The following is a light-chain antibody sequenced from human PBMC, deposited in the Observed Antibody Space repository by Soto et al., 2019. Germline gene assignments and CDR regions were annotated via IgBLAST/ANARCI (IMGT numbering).Light chain of an antibody. Sequence: DIQMTQSPSTLSASVGDRVTITCRASQSISSWLAWYQQKPGKAPKLLIYKASSLESGVPSRFSGSGSGTEFPLTISILQPDDFATYYCQQYNSYSLTFGQGTKVEIK. CDR2: KAS. J-gene: IGKJ1*01. CDR3: QQYNSYSLT. V-gene: IGKV1-5*03. CDR1: QSISSW.